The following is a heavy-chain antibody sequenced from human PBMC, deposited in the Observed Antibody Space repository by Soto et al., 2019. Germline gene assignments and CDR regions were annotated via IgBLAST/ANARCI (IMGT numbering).Heavy chain of an antibody. Sequence: ASVKVSCKVSGYTLTELSMHWVRQAPGKGLEWMGGFDPEDGETIYAQKFQGRVTMTEDTSTDTAYMELSSLRSEDTAVYYCATGDYDILTSYPDFDYWGQGTLVTVSS. J-gene: IGHJ4*02. CDR1: GYTLTELS. CDR2: FDPEDGET. V-gene: IGHV1-24*01. CDR3: ATGDYDILTSYPDFDY. D-gene: IGHD3-9*01.